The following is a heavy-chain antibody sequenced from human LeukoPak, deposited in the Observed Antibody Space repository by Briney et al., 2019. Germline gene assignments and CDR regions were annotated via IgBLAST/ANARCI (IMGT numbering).Heavy chain of an antibody. CDR3: ASLGTTGTTFDY. Sequence: SETLSLTCAVYGGSFSGYYWSWIRQPPGKGLEWIGEINHSGSTNYNPSLKSRVTISVDTSKNQFSLKLSSVTAADTAVYYCASLGTTGTTFDYWGQGTLVTVSS. CDR2: INHSGST. J-gene: IGHJ4*02. V-gene: IGHV4-34*01. CDR1: GGSFSGYY. D-gene: IGHD1-1*01.